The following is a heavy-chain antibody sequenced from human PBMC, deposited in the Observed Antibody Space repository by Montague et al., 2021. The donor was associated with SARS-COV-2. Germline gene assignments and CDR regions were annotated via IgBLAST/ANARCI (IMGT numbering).Heavy chain of an antibody. D-gene: IGHD3-10*01. J-gene: IGHJ6*03. CDR3: ARLGDGVVPSPILGVGPYYSYYYMDV. CDR1: GGSFSTYS. Sequence: SETLSLTCAVHGGSFSTYSWNWIRQPPGKVLEWIGEIHHGGSTNYNPSLKGQVTISADTSKNQFSLKLTSVAAADTAVYYCARLGDGVVPSPILGVGPYYSYYYMDVWGKGTTVTVSS. V-gene: IGHV4-34*01. CDR2: IHHGGST.